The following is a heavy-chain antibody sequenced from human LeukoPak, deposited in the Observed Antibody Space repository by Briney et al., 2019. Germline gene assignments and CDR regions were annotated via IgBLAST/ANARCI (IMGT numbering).Heavy chain of an antibody. D-gene: IGHD2-2*01. CDR1: GFTFSSYA. CDR2: ISGSGGST. Sequence: GGSLRLSYAASGFTFSSYAMSWVRQAPGKGLEWVSAISGSGGSTYYADSVKGRFTISRDNAKNSLYLQMNSLRAEDTAVYYCARVSSYYDMGVWGQGTTATVSS. CDR3: ARVSSYYDMGV. V-gene: IGHV3-23*01. J-gene: IGHJ6*02.